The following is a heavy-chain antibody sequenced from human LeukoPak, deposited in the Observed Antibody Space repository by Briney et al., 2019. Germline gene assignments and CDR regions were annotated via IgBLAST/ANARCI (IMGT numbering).Heavy chain of an antibody. J-gene: IGHJ4*02. CDR3: AKRGSSSSWNY. CDR1: GGSISSSRYY. Sequence: SEILSLTCTVSGGSISSSRYYWGWIRQPPGKGLEWIGSIYYSGSTYYNPSLKSRVTISVDTSKNQFSLKLKSVTAADTAVYYCAKRGSSSSWNYWGQGTLVTVSS. D-gene: IGHD6-13*01. CDR2: IYYSGST. V-gene: IGHV4-39*07.